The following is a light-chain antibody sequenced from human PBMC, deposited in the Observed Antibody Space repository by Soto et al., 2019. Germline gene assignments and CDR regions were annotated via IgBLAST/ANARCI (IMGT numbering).Light chain of an antibody. Sequence: EIVLTQSPGTLSLSPGERATLSCRASQSVSSNYLAWYQRKPGQAPRLLIYGASSRATDIPNRFSGSGSGTDFTLTITRLEPEDFALYYCQQYNNWPATFGQGTKVEIK. J-gene: IGKJ1*01. V-gene: IGKV3-20*01. CDR1: QSVSSNY. CDR3: QQYNNWPAT. CDR2: GAS.